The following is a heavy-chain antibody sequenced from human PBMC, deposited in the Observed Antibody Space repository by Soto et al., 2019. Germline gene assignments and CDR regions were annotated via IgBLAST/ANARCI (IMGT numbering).Heavy chain of an antibody. V-gene: IGHV4-59*08. Sequence: SETLSLTCTVSGGSINNYYWSWIRQPPGKGLEWIGYIYYSGSTNYNPSLKSRVTISVDTSKNQFSQKLSSVTAADTAVYYCARQSGYSYGEFFDYWGQGTLVTVSS. J-gene: IGHJ4*02. CDR1: GGSINNYY. D-gene: IGHD5-18*01. CDR2: IYYSGST. CDR3: ARQSGYSYGEFFDY.